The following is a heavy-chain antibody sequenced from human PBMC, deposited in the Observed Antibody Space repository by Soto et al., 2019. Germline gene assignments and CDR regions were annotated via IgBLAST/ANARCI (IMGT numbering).Heavy chain of an antibody. CDR1: GGSVSSGSYY. D-gene: IGHD6-19*01. J-gene: IGHJ5*02. CDR3: ARRHGVLYSSGFTDYQGGFDP. CDR2: IYYSGST. Sequence: SETLSLTCTVSGGSVSSGSYYWSWIRQPPGKGLEWIGYIYYSGSTNYNPSLKSRVTISVDTSKNQFSLKLSSVTAADTAVYYCARRHGVLYSSGFTDYQGGFDPWGQGTLVTVSS. V-gene: IGHV4-61*01.